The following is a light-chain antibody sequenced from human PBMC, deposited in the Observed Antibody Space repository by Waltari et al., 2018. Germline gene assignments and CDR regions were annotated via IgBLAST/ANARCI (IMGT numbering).Light chain of an antibody. V-gene: IGLV3-19*01. CDR2: DKN. Sequence: SSELTQDPAVSVAMGQPVRITCHGDSLISHLSSRYQQRPGQAPILVTYDKNNRPSGVPDRFSGSSSDDAASLTITGAQAEDEGSYYCHSRDGSGVGGSFGGGTKLTVL. CDR1: SLISHL. CDR3: HSRDGSGVGGS. J-gene: IGLJ2*01.